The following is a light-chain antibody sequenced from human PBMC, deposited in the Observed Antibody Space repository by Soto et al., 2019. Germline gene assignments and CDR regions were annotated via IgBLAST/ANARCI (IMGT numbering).Light chain of an antibody. V-gene: IGKV1-5*01. Sequence: DIQMTQSPSTLSASVCDSVTITCRASQNIRNWLAWYQQKPGKAPNPLIYAASTLQSGVPSRFSGSGSGTDFTLTISCLQSEDFATYYCQQYYSYPRTFGQGTKVDIK. CDR1: QNIRNW. J-gene: IGKJ1*01. CDR2: AAS. CDR3: QQYYSYPRT.